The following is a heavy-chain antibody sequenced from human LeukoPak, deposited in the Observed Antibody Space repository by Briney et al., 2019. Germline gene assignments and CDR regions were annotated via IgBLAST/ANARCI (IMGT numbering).Heavy chain of an antibody. V-gene: IGHV1-18*01. D-gene: IGHD3-3*01. Sequence: ASVKVSCKASGYTFTSYGISWVRQAPGQGLEWMGWISAYNGNTNYAQKLQGRVTMTTDTSTSTAYMELRSLRSDDTAVYYCARGEVNYDFWSGYQSVCLLCYWGQGTLVTVSS. CDR2: ISAYNGNT. CDR3: ARGEVNYDFWSGYQSVCLLCY. CDR1: GYTFTSYG. J-gene: IGHJ4*02.